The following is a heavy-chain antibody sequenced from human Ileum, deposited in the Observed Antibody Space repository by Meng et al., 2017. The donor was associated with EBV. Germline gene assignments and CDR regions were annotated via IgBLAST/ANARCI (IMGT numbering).Heavy chain of an antibody. CDR3: ARDAFQYASGIPAH. CDR1: VDSFSGSYW. J-gene: IGHJ4*02. Sequence: DSGQGLVGPSGGLFLTCTVSVDSFSGSYWWSWVRQGPEKGLEWIGEVYPSGTSYYNPSLKSRVTISLDKFRNQFSLNLIHVTAADAAVYYGARDAFQYASGIPAHWGQGTLVTVSS. V-gene: IGHV4-4*02. CDR2: VYPSGTS. D-gene: IGHD3-16*01.